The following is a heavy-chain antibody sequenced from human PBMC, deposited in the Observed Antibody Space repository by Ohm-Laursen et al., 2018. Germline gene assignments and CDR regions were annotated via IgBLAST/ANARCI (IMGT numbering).Heavy chain of an antibody. V-gene: IGHV3-21*05. CDR2: INAYKNDL. Sequence: SLRLSCAASGFTFSDHGMNWVRQAPGKGLEWLSYINAYKNDLFYADSVKGRFTISRDNAKNSLYLQMNSLRAEDTAVYYCARADSSGSHFDYWGQGTLVTASS. D-gene: IGHD3-22*01. CDR3: ARADSSGSHFDY. J-gene: IGHJ4*02. CDR1: GFTFSDHG.